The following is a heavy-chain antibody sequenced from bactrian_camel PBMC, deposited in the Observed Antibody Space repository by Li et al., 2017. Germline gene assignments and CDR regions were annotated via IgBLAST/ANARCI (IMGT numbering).Heavy chain of an antibody. Sequence: HVQLVESGGGSVEAGGSLKLSCVVSGYKSYYMAWFRQAPGNEREAVAFIDTSGGTNYAYSVAGRFFISRDNAKNTAYLEIQSLKSEDTALYYCATRATRMTSVDPGYAYWGQGTQVTVS. D-gene: IGHD3*01. CDR3: ATRATRMTSVDPGYAY. V-gene: IGHV3S53*01. CDR2: IDTSGGT. CDR1: GYKSYY. J-gene: IGHJ4*01.